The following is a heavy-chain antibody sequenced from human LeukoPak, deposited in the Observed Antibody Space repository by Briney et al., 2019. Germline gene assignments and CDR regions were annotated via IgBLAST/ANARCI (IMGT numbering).Heavy chain of an antibody. V-gene: IGHV1-2*02. D-gene: IGHD5-12*01. Sequence: ASVKVSCKASGFTFTGYYVQWLRQAPGQGLEWVGGMYFNSGATRYAPKFQGRVTMTRDTSINTAYMELSSLRADDTAMYYCAREGSSGQDWYAFDVWGQETMVTVSS. CDR2: MYFNSGAT. CDR3: AREGSSGQDWYAFDV. CDR1: GFTFTGYY. J-gene: IGHJ3*01.